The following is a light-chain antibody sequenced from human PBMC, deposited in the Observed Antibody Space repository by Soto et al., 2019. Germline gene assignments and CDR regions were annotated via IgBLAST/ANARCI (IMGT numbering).Light chain of an antibody. CDR3: QQYNNYWT. Sequence: DIQMTQSPSTLSASFGDRVTITCRASQTISDLVAWYQQKPGKAPKLLIYDASTLESGVPSRFSGSGSGREFTLTISSLQPDDFATYYCQQYNNYWTFGLGTKVDI. J-gene: IGKJ1*01. CDR2: DAS. V-gene: IGKV1-5*01. CDR1: QTISDL.